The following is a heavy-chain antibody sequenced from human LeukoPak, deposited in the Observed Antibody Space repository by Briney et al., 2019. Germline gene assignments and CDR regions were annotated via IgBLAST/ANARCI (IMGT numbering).Heavy chain of an antibody. CDR2: ISYDGSNE. D-gene: IGHD3-22*01. CDR1: GFTFSYYT. J-gene: IGHJ4*02. Sequence: PGGSLRLSCAASGFTFSYYTMHWVRQAPGKGLECVAVISYDGSNEYYADSVKGRFTISRDNSKNTLYLQMNSLRVEDTAVYYCARVLNYYDSSGYYFSYWGQGTLVTVSS. V-gene: IGHV3-30-3*01. CDR3: ARVLNYYDSSGYYFSY.